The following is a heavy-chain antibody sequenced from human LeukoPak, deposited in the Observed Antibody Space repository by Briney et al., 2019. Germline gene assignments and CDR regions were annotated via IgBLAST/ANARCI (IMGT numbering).Heavy chain of an antibody. D-gene: IGHD3-10*01. CDR2: IYYSGST. J-gene: IGHJ5*02. V-gene: IGHV4-59*01. CDR1: GGSISSYY. Sequence: SETLSLTCTVSGGSISSYYWSWIRQPPGKGLEWIGYIYYSGSTNYNPSLKSRVTISVDTSKNQFSLKLSSVTAADTAVYYCTMAAIPTSWFDPWGRGTLVTVSS. CDR3: TMAAIPTSWFDP.